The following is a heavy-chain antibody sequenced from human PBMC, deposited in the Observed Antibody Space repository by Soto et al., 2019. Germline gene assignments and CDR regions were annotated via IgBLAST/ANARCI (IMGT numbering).Heavy chain of an antibody. D-gene: IGHD3-10*01. CDR3: ETGGRGSGSYYSE. V-gene: IGHV1-18*01. CDR1: GNTFINYG. CDR2: LSPHKDNT. Sequence: QVHLVQSGAEVKKPGASVKVSCKASGNTFINYGVSWVRQAPGQGLEWMGWLSPHKDNTKYAQTFQGRVTMTTDTYTSTAYMELRSLRYDDTAVYYCETGGRGSGSYYSEWGQGTRVTVTS. J-gene: IGHJ4*02.